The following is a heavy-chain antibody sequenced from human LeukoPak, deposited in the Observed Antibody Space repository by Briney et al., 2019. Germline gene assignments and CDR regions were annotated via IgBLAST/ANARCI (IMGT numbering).Heavy chain of an antibody. J-gene: IGHJ6*03. CDR2: INHSGST. Sequence: SETLSLTCTVSGYSISSGYYWGWIRQPPGKGLEWIGEINHSGSTNYNPSLKSRVTISVDTSKNQFSLKLSSVTAADTAVYYCARLHYGGNYGYYYYYMDVWGKGTTVTVSS. CDR1: GYSISSGYY. V-gene: IGHV4-38-2*02. D-gene: IGHD4-23*01. CDR3: ARLHYGGNYGYYYYYMDV.